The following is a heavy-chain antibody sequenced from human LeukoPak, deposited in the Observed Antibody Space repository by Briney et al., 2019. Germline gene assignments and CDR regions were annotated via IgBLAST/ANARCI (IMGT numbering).Heavy chain of an antibody. Sequence: PSETLSLTCTVSGDSISSDSYYWSWIRQPAGKGLEWIGRIYTSGSTNYNPSLKSRVTISVDTSKNQFSLKLSSVTAADTAVYYCARLSSWYVLLGYYYYMDVWGEGTTVTISS. D-gene: IGHD6-13*01. CDR2: IYTSGST. V-gene: IGHV4-61*02. J-gene: IGHJ6*03. CDR1: GDSISSDSYY. CDR3: ARLSSWYVLLGYYYYMDV.